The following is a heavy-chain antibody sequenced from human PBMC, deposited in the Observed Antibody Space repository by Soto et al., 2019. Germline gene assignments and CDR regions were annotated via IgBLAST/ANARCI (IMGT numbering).Heavy chain of an antibody. D-gene: IGHD3-3*01. CDR2: MNPNSGNT. CDR1: GYTFTSYD. V-gene: IGHV1-8*01. CDR3: ARASYCDFWSGYYWFDP. Sequence: ASVKVSCKASGYTFTSYDINWVRQATGQGLEWMGWMNPNSGNTGYAQKFQDRVTMTRNTSISTAYMELSSLRSEDTAVYYCARASYCDFWSGYYWFDPWGQGTLVTVSS. J-gene: IGHJ5*02.